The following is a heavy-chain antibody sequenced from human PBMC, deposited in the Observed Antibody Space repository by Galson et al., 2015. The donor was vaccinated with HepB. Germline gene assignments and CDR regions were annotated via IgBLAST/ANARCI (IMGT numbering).Heavy chain of an antibody. CDR3: ARVCSSTSCYTGAFDI. CDR2: INHSGST. CDR1: GGSFSGYY. V-gene: IGHV4-34*01. Sequence: LSLTCAVYGGSFSGYYWSWIRQPPGKGLEWIGEINHSGSTNYNPSLKSRVTISVDTSKNQFSLKLSSVTAADTAVYYCARVCSSTSCYTGAFDIWGQGTMVTVSS. D-gene: IGHD2-2*02. J-gene: IGHJ3*02.